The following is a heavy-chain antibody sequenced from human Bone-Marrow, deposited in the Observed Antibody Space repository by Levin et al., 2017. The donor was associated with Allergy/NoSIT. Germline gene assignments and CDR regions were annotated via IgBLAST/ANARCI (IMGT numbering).Heavy chain of an antibody. CDR2: INQDGSEK. J-gene: IGHJ2*01. V-gene: IGHV3-7*01. Sequence: GESLKISCAASGFTFSSYWMSWVRQATGKALEWVANINQDGSEKFYVDSVKGRFTISRDSAKNSLYLQMNGLRAEDTAVYYCARVPSSARYFDLWGRGTLVTVSS. CDR1: GFTFSSYW. CDR3: ARVPSSARYFDL.